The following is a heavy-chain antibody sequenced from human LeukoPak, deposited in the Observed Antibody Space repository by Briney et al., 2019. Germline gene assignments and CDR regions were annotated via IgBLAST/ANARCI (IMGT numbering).Heavy chain of an antibody. V-gene: IGHV4-31*03. CDR2: IYYSGST. CDR1: GGSTSSGGYY. Sequence: SETLSLTCTVSGGSTSSGGYYWSWIRQHPGKGLEWIGYIYYSGSTYYNPSLKSRVTMSVDTSKNQFSLKLSSVTAADTAVYYCARRRYCSSTSCPYAFDIWGQGTMVTVSS. CDR3: ARRRYCSSTSCPYAFDI. J-gene: IGHJ3*02. D-gene: IGHD2-2*01.